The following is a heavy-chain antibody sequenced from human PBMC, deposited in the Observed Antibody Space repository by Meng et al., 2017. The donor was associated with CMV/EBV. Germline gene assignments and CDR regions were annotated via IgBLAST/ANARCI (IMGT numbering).Heavy chain of an antibody. CDR1: GFTFSSCA. Sequence: FGFTFSSCAMHWIHQAPGKELEYVSAISSNGSSTYYADSVKGRFTISRDNSKNTLYLQMGSLRAEDMAVYYCAREPYDSSGYYYDYWGQGTLVTVSS. CDR3: AREPYDSSGYYYDY. CDR2: ISSNGSST. V-gene: IGHV3-64*02. D-gene: IGHD3-22*01. J-gene: IGHJ4*02.